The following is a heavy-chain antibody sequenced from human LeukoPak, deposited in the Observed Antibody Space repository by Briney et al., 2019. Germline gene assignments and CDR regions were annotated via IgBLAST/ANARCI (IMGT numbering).Heavy chain of an antibody. D-gene: IGHD3-16*01. CDR1: GGSISSSTHY. CDR3: TRHQWGDPFDV. J-gene: IGHJ3*01. CDR2: IFYSGNS. V-gene: IGHV4-39*01. Sequence: SETLSLTCTVSGGSISSSTHYWAWIRQTPGKGLEWIGSIFYSGNSYYNASLKSRVTMSVDTSQNQFSLKLSSVIAADTAVYYCTRHQWGDPFDVWGQGTMVTVSS.